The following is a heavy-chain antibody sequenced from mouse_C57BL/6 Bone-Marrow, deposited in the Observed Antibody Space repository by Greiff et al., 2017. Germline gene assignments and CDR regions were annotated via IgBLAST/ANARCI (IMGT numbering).Heavy chain of an antibody. CDR1: GYTFTSYG. D-gene: IGHD2-4*01. Sequence: QVQLQQSGAELARPGASVKLSCKASGYTFTSYGISWVKQRTGQGLEWIGEIYPRSGNTYYNEKFKGKATLTADNSSSTAYIELRSLTSEDSAVYFCARYYDYVYWFAYWGQGTLVTVSA. CDR2: IYPRSGNT. CDR3: ARYYDYVYWFAY. J-gene: IGHJ3*01. V-gene: IGHV1-81*01.